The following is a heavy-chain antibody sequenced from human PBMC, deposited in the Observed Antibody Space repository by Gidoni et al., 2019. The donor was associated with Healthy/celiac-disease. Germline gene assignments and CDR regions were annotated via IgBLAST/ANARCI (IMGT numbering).Heavy chain of an antibody. D-gene: IGHD4-17*01. Sequence: QVQLVESGGGVVQPGRSLRLSCAASGFTFSSYAMHWVRLAPGKGLEWVAVISYDGSNKYYADSVKGRFTISRDNSKNTLYLQMNSLRAEDTAVYYCAREEENYGGNLFYAFDIWGQGTMVTVSS. CDR2: ISYDGSNK. CDR1: GFTFSSYA. V-gene: IGHV3-30-3*01. CDR3: AREEENYGGNLFYAFDI. J-gene: IGHJ3*02.